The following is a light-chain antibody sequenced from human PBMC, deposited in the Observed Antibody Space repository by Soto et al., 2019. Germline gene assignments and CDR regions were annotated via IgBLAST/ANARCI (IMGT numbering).Light chain of an antibody. J-gene: IGLJ2*01. V-gene: IGLV1-40*01. CDR1: RSNIGAGYD. CDR2: DNS. Sequence: QAVVTQPPSLSGAPGQRVTISCTGSRSNIGAGYDVHWYQHLPGTAPKVLIFDNSNRPSGVPDRFSGSKSGTSASLAITGLQAEDEAVYYRHSYDVSLRGPAFGGGTKVTVL. CDR3: HSYDVSLRGPA.